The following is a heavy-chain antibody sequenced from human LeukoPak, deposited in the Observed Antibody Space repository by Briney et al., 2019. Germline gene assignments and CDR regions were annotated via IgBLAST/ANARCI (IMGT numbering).Heavy chain of an antibody. J-gene: IGHJ6*03. CDR2: ISSSTDYK. V-gene: IGHV3-21*01. Sequence: PGGSLRLSCAASGFTFTSYTMNWVRQAPGKGLEWVSSISSSTDYKYYGDSVKGRFTISRDNAKNSLYLQMNSLRAEDAAVYYCARCGSSPAVIYYYYYMDVWGKGTTVTVSS. CDR3: ARCGSSPAVIYYYYYMDV. D-gene: IGHD6-6*01. CDR1: GFTFTSYT.